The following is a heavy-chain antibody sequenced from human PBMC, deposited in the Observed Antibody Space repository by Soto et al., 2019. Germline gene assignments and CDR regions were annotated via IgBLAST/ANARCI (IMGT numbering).Heavy chain of an antibody. CDR2: ISGGGGST. Sequence: PGGSLRLSCAASGFTFSSYAMSWVRQAPGKGLEWVSAISGGGGSTYYADSVKGRFTISRDNSKNTLYLQMNSLRAEDTAVYYCAKARAYDSSGYYHGPFDYWGRGSLVPVSS. CDR1: GFTFSSYA. CDR3: AKARAYDSSGYYHGPFDY. D-gene: IGHD3-22*01. J-gene: IGHJ4*02. V-gene: IGHV3-23*01.